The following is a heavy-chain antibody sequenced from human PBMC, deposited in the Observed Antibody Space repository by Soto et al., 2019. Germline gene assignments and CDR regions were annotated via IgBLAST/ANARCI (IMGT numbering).Heavy chain of an antibody. J-gene: IGHJ4*02. CDR3: ARDCSSGSREYYFDY. D-gene: IGHD2-15*01. Sequence: EVQLVESGGGLVQPGGSLRLSCAASGFTFSSYSMNWVRQAPGKGLEWVSYISSSSSTIYYADSVKGRFTISRDNAKNSLYLQMNSLRDEDTAVYYCARDCSSGSREYYFDYWGQGTLVTVSS. CDR1: GFTFSSYS. CDR2: ISSSSSTI. V-gene: IGHV3-48*02.